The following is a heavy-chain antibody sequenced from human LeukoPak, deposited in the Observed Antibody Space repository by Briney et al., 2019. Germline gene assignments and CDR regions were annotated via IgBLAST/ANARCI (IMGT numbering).Heavy chain of an antibody. CDR2: IWYDGSNK. Sequence: GGSLRLSCAASGFTFSSYGMHWVRQAPGKGLEWVAVIWYDGSNKYYADSVKGRFTISRDNSKNTLYLQMNSLRAEDTAVYYCARGADFYFYGMDVWGQGTTVTVSS. J-gene: IGHJ6*02. CDR3: ARGADFYFYGMDV. V-gene: IGHV3-33*01. CDR1: GFTFSSYG.